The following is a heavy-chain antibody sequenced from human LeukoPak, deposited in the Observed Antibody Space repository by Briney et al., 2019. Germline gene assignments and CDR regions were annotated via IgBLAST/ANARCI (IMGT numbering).Heavy chain of an antibody. Sequence: SETLSLTCAVYGGSFSGYYWSWIRQPPGKGLEWIGEINHSGSTNYNPSLKSRVTISVDTSKNQFSLKLSSVTAADTAVYYCAKRITMVRGASRAPFDPWGQGTLVTVSS. J-gene: IGHJ5*02. CDR3: AKRITMVRGASRAPFDP. D-gene: IGHD3-10*01. CDR2: INHSGST. CDR1: GGSFSGYY. V-gene: IGHV4-34*01.